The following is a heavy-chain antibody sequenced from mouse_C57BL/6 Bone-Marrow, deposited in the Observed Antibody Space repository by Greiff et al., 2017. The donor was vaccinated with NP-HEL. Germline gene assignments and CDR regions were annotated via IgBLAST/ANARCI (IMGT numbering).Heavy chain of an antibody. CDR1: GFTFSSYA. Sequence: EVKLVESGGGLVKPGGSLKLSCAASGFTFSSYAMSWVRQTPEKRLEWVATISDGGSYTYYPDNVKGRFTISRDNAKNNLYLQMSHLKSEDTAMYYCARESLYYYGSAYWGQGTLVTVSA. V-gene: IGHV5-4*01. D-gene: IGHD1-1*01. CDR3: ARESLYYYGSAY. CDR2: ISDGGSYT. J-gene: IGHJ3*01.